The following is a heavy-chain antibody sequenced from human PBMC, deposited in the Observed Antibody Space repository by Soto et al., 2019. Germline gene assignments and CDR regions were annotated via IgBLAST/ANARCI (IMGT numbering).Heavy chain of an antibody. CDR3: ARMRDYGLHFDY. CDR1: GGSISSGDYY. Sequence: PSETLSLTCTVSGGSISSGDYYWSWIRQPPGKGLEWIGYIYYSGSTYYNPSLKSRVTISVDTSKNQFSLKLSSVTAADTAVYYCARMRDYGLHFDYWGQGTLVTVSS. V-gene: IGHV4-30-4*01. CDR2: IYYSGST. J-gene: IGHJ4*02. D-gene: IGHD4-17*01.